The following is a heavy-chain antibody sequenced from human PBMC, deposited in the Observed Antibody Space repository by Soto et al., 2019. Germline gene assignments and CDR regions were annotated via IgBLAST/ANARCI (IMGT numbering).Heavy chain of an antibody. CDR2: INHRGST. V-gene: IGHV4-34*01. CDR1: GGSFSGYY. CDR3: ARDGFCTSTTCRVGNWFDP. D-gene: IGHD2-2*01. Sequence: SETLSLTSVVYGGSFSGYYWSWIRQSPGKGLEWIGGINHRGSTNYNPSLESRVTISVDTSKNQFSLKLPSVTAADTAMYYCARDGFCTSTTCRVGNWFDPWGQGTLVTVSS. J-gene: IGHJ5*02.